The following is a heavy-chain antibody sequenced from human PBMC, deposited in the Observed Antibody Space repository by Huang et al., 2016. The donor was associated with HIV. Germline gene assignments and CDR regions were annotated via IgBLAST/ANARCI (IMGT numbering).Heavy chain of an antibody. V-gene: IGHV5-51*01. D-gene: IGHD3-10*01. CDR3: ARLIGSPSFYYGLDV. J-gene: IGHJ6*02. Sequence: EVQLVQSGAEVKKPGESLKISCKGSGYRFRSNWIGGVRQMPGKGLEWMGIIDPGDSDTRYSPSFQGKVTSSADKSINTAYLQWSSLKASDTAMYYCARLIGSPSFYYGLDVWGQGTTVTVSS. CDR1: GYRFRSNW. CDR2: IDPGDSDT.